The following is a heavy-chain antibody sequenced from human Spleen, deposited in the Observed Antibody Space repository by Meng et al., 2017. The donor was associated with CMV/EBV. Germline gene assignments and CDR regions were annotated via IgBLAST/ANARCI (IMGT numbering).Heavy chain of an antibody. CDR1: GFTFSSYG. CDR3: ARDRKYSSGCLDY. V-gene: IGHV3-48*03. D-gene: IGHD6-19*01. J-gene: IGHJ4*02. CDR2: ISRSGSTI. Sequence: GESLKISCAASGFTFSSYGMHWVRQAPGKGLEWVSYISRSGSTIYYADSVKGRFTISRDNAKNSLYLQMNSLRAEDTAVYYCARDRKYSSGCLDYWGQGTLVTVSS.